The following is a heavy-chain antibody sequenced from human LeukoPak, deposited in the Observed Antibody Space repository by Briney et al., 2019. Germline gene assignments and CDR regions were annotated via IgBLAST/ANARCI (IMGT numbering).Heavy chain of an antibody. CDR3: ARRDSEWQWLVRVQIAYYFDY. CDR1: GYTFTSYA. J-gene: IGHJ4*02. Sequence: GASVKVSCRASGYTFTSYAMNWVRQAPGQGLEWMGWINTNTGNPTYAQGFTGRFVFSLDTSVSTAYLQISSLKAEDTAVYYCARRDSEWQWLVRVQIAYYFDYWGQGTLVTVSS. V-gene: IGHV7-4-1*02. D-gene: IGHD6-19*01. CDR2: INTNTGNP.